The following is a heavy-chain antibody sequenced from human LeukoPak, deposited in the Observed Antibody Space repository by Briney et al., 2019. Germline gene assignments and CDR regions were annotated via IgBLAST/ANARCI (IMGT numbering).Heavy chain of an antibody. D-gene: IGHD4/OR15-4a*01. CDR2: INHSRST. Sequence: PSETLSLTCAVYGGSSSGFYWNWIRQPPGKGLEWIGEINHSRSTNYNPSLKSRVIILIDTSKNQFSLKVNSVTAADTAVYYCARQVLTGYAFDIWGQGTMVTVSS. CDR3: ARQVLTGYAFDI. CDR1: GGSSSGFY. J-gene: IGHJ3*02. V-gene: IGHV4-34*01.